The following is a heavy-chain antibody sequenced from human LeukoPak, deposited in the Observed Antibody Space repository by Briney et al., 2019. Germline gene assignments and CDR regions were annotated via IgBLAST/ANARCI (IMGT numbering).Heavy chain of an antibody. CDR2: IYYSGST. CDR3: ARGQQLFDY. J-gene: IGHJ4*02. CDR1: GGSISSYY. D-gene: IGHD6-13*01. Sequence: SETLFLTCTVSGGSISSYYWSWIRQPPGKGLEWIGYIYYSGSTNYNPSLESRVTISVDTSKNQFSLKLSSVTAADTAVYYCARGQQLFDYWGQGTLVTVSS. V-gene: IGHV4-59*08.